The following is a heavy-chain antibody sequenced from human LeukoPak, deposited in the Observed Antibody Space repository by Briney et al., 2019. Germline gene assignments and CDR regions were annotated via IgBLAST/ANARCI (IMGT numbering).Heavy chain of an antibody. CDR1: GGSFSGYY. J-gene: IGHJ4*02. CDR3: ARWEGGSYYDFDY. D-gene: IGHD1-26*01. V-gene: IGHV4-34*01. Sequence: PSEPLSLTCAVYGGSFSGYYWSWIRQPPGKGLEWIGEINHSGSTNYNPSLKSRVTISVDTSKNQFSLKLSSGTAADTAVYYCARWEGGSYYDFDYWGQGTVVSVSS. CDR2: INHSGST.